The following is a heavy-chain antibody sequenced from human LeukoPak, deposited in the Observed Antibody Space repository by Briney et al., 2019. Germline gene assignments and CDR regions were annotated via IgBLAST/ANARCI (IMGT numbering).Heavy chain of an antibody. CDR2: ITSDSSRI. CDR1: GFTFSSYT. Sequence: PGGSLRLSCAASGFTFSSYTMKWVRQAPGKGLEWVSSITSDSSRINYADSVKGRFTISRDNAKNSLYLQMNSLGAEDTAVYYCVRTYYYDHSDVFAYWGQGTLVTVSS. J-gene: IGHJ4*02. CDR3: VRTYYYDHSDVFAY. D-gene: IGHD3-22*01. V-gene: IGHV3-21*01.